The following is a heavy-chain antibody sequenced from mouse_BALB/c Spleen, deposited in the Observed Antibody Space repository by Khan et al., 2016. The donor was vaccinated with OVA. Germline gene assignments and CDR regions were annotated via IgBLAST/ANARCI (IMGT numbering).Heavy chain of an antibody. Sequence: QIQLVQSGPELKKPGETVKISCKASGYTFTNYGMNWVKQSPGKALKWMGWINTYTGEPTYADDFKGRFAFSLETSASTAYLQINNLKNEDTATYYCARPPYFSYTLDHWGQGTSVTVSS. CDR3: ARPPYFSYTLDH. CDR2: INTYTGEP. J-gene: IGHJ4*01. D-gene: IGHD2-10*01. CDR1: GYTFTNYG. V-gene: IGHV9-3-1*01.